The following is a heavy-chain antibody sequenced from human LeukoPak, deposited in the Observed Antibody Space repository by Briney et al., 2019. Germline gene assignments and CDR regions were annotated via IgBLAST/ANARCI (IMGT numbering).Heavy chain of an antibody. D-gene: IGHD6-13*01. CDR1: SGSIINSNYY. V-gene: IGHV4-39*01. Sequence: PSETLSLTCSVSSGSIINSNYYWGWIRQPPGKGLECIGTIYSGGTTFYTPSLQSRVSISVDTSKRQFSLRLNSMTAADTAMYFCVRGATAHDAFDIWGQGTMVTVSS. CDR2: IYSGGTT. CDR3: VRGATAHDAFDI. J-gene: IGHJ3*02.